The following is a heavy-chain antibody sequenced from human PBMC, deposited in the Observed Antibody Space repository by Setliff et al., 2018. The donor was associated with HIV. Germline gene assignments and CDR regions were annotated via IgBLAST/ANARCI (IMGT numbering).Heavy chain of an antibody. CDR2: ISAYNGKT. J-gene: IGHJ4*02. D-gene: IGHD1-26*01. V-gene: IGHV1-18*01. Sequence: ASVKVSCKASGYSFTTYAISWVRQAPGQGLEWMGWISAYNGKTLYAQKFQGRVTMTTDTSTNTAYMDLRSLRSDDTAVYYCARDSGSYSDYFDYWGQGTLVTVSS. CDR1: GYSFTTYA. CDR3: ARDSGSYSDYFDY.